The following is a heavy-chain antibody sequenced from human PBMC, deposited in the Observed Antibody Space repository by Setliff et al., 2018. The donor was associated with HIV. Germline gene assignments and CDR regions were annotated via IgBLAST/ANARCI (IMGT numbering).Heavy chain of an antibody. CDR2: IRSSGSTI. CDR1: GFTFSNYE. V-gene: IGHV3-48*03. D-gene: IGHD5-12*01. J-gene: IGHJ3*02. CDR3: ARDSDVASDAFDI. Sequence: PWGSLRLSSAASGFTFSNYEMNWVRQATGKGLEWVSYIRSSGSTIYYADSVKGRFNISRDKAKNSLYLQKNSLRAADTAVYYCARDSDVASDAFDIWGQGTMVTVSS.